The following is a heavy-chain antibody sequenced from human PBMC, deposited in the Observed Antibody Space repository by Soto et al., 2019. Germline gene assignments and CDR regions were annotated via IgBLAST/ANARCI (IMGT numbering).Heavy chain of an antibody. D-gene: IGHD3-3*01. J-gene: IGHJ4*02. CDR1: GGSISSYY. V-gene: IGHV4-4*07. Sequence: SETLSLTCTVSGGSISSYYRSWIRQPAGKGLEWIRRIYTSGSTIYNPSPKSRVTMSVDTSENQFSLKLSTVTAADTTVYYCARDTILPYYLDYWGQGTLVTVSS. CDR2: IYTSGST. CDR3: ARDTILPYYLDY.